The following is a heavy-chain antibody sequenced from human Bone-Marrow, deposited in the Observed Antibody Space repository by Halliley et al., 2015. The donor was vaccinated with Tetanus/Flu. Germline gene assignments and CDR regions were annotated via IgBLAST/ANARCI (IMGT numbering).Heavy chain of an antibody. CDR2: IDYRGSP. J-gene: IGHJ3*02. CDR3: ARHLVDDAFDI. D-gene: IGHD1-26*01. Sequence: TLSLTCSVSGGSISSYYLSWIRQPPGKGLEWIGYIDYRGSPNYNPSLKSRASFSVDTSKNQLYLKVSSVTAADTAVYYCARHLVDDAFDIWGQGTRVTVSS. CDR1: GGSISSYY. V-gene: IGHV4-59*08.